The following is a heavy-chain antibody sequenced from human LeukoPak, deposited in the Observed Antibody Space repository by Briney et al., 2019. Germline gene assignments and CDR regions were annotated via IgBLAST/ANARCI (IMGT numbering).Heavy chain of an antibody. CDR2: ISGSGGTT. CDR1: GFTFSNYA. CDR3: AKQSVSGDTSGWDWYFDL. Sequence: PGGSLRLSCAASGFTFSNYAMSWVRQAPGKGLEWVSAISGSGGTTYYADSVRGRFSISRDNSDNTLFLQMNSLRAEDTAVYYCAKQSVSGDTSGWDWYFDLWGRGTLVTVSS. J-gene: IGHJ2*01. V-gene: IGHV3-23*01. D-gene: IGHD6-25*01.